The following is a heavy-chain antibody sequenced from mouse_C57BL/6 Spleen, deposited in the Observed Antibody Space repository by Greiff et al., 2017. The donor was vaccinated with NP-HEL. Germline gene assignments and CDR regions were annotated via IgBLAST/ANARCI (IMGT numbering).Heavy chain of an antibody. CDR3: ARVYMGY. Sequence: EVKLMESGGGLVKPGGSLKLSCAASGFTFSDYGMHWVRQAPEKGLEWVAYISSGSSTIYYADTVKGRFTISRDNAKNTLFLQMTSLRSEDTAMYYCARVYMGYWGQGTTLTVSS. V-gene: IGHV5-17*01. CDR2: ISSGSSTI. D-gene: IGHD1-1*02. J-gene: IGHJ2*01. CDR1: GFTFSDYG.